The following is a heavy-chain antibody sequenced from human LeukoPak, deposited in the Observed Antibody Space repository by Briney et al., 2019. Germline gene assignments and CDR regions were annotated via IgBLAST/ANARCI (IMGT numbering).Heavy chain of an antibody. Sequence: ASVKVSCKASGYTFTSYDINWVRQATGQGLEWMGWMNPNSGNTGYAQKFQGRVTMTRNTSISTAYMELSSLRSEDTAVYYCARKSGSFKDFDYWGQGTLVTVCS. CDR1: GYTFTSYD. D-gene: IGHD1-26*01. V-gene: IGHV1-8*01. CDR3: ARKSGSFKDFDY. CDR2: MNPNSGNT. J-gene: IGHJ4*02.